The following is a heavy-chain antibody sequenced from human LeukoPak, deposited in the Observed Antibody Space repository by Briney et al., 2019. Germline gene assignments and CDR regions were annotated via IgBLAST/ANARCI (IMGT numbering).Heavy chain of an antibody. Sequence: PSETLSLTCTVSGASISDLGYYWSWIRQRPGEGLEWIGFFDYRGATYYNPSLKSRLTISLDTSKNQFSLNLSSVTAADTAVYYCARVPKYFDLWGRGTLVTVSS. CDR3: ARVPKYFDL. CDR1: GASISDLGYY. J-gene: IGHJ2*01. CDR2: FDYRGAT. V-gene: IGHV4-31*03.